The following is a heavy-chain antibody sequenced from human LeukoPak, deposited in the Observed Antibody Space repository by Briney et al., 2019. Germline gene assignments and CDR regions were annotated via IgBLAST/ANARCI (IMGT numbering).Heavy chain of an antibody. Sequence: ASVKVSCKASGYTFTSYDINWVRQATGQGLEWMGWMNPNSGITGYAQKFQGRVTMTRNTSISTAYMELSSLRSEDTAVYYCARRTTYYDLWSGYYTEFSYNWFDPWGQGTLVTVSS. D-gene: IGHD3-3*01. V-gene: IGHV1-8*01. CDR3: ARRTTYYDLWSGYYTEFSYNWFDP. J-gene: IGHJ5*02. CDR1: GYTFTSYD. CDR2: MNPNSGIT.